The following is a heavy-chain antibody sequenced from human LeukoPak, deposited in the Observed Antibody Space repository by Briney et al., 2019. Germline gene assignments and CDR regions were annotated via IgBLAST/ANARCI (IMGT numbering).Heavy chain of an antibody. CDR2: ISGSGGSI. V-gene: IGHV3-23*01. CDR3: AKHDRGYYFDY. Sequence: GGSLRLSCAASGFTFSSYWMHWVRQAPGKGLEWVSAISGSGGSIYYADSVKGRFTISRDNSKNTLYLQMNSLRAEDTAVYYCAKHDRGYYFDYWGQGTLVTVSS. J-gene: IGHJ4*02. CDR1: GFTFSSYW. D-gene: IGHD3-10*02.